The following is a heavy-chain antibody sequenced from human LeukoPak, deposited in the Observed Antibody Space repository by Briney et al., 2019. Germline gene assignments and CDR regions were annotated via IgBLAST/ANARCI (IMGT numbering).Heavy chain of an antibody. D-gene: IGHD5-18*01. J-gene: IGHJ4*02. Sequence: PGGSLRLSCSASGFTFSSYAMHCVRQAPGKGLEYGSAISSNGGSTYYADSVKGRFTISRDNSKNTLYLKMSSLRAEDTAVYYCVSGYSYGSGYWGQGTLVTVSS. CDR1: GFTFSSYA. CDR3: VSGYSYGSGY. CDR2: ISSNGGST. V-gene: IGHV3-64D*06.